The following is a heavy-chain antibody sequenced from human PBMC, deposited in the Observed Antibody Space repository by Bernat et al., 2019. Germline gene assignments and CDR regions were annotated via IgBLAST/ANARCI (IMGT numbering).Heavy chain of an antibody. V-gene: IGHV3-30*18. Sequence: QVQLVESGGGVVQPGRSLRLSCAASGFTFSNYGMHWVRQAPGKGLEWVTVISYDGSNKYYADSVKGRFTISRDNSKNTLYLQMNSLRSEDTAVYYCAKALSGSSSGRGYYFDYWGQGTLVTVSS. CDR2: ISYDGSNK. J-gene: IGHJ4*02. CDR1: GFTFSNYG. CDR3: AKALSGSSSGRGYYFDY. D-gene: IGHD6-6*01.